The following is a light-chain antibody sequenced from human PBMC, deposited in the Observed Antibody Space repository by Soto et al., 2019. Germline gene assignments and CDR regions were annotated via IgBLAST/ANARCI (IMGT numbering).Light chain of an antibody. CDR2: SAS. J-gene: IGKJ1*01. Sequence: DIHMTHAPSSLSASVGDRVTITCRASQSISPYLNWYQQKPGKAPNLLIYSASILESGVPSRFSGSGSGTDFTLTISSLQPEDFATYFCQQSYSRPRTFGQGTKV. CDR3: QQSYSRPRT. CDR1: QSISPY. V-gene: IGKV1-39*01.